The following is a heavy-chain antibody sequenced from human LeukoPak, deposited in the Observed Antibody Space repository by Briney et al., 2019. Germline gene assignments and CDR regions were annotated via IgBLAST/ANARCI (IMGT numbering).Heavy chain of an antibody. D-gene: IGHD3-22*01. V-gene: IGHV1-3*01. CDR3: LLDGYYYDSSGLPNY. J-gene: IGHJ4*02. CDR2: INAGNGNT. Sequence: ASVKVSCKASGYTFTSYYMHWVRQAPGQRLEWMGWINAGNGNTKYSQKFQGRVTITRDTSASTAYMELSSLRSEDTAVYYCLLDGYYYDSSGLPNYWGQGTLVTVSS. CDR1: GYTFTSYY.